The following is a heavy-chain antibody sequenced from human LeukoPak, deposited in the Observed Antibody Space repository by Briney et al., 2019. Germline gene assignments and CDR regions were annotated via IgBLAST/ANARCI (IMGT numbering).Heavy chain of an antibody. CDR2: INHSVST. V-gene: IGHV4-34*01. CDR1: GGSFSGYY. D-gene: IGHD6-13*01. CDR3: ARIYSSSWFLNWFDP. J-gene: IGHJ5*02. Sequence: SETLSLTCAVYGGSFSGYYWSWIRQPPGKGLEWIGEINHSVSTNYNPSLKSRVTISVDTSKNQFSLKLSSVTAADTAVYYCARIYSSSWFLNWFDPWGQGTLVTVSS.